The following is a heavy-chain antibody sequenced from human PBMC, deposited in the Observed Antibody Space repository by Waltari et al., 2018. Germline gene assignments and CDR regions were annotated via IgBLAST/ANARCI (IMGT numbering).Heavy chain of an antibody. Sequence: VQLVESGGGLVQPGGSLRLSCAASGFTFSSYWMSWVRQAPGKGLGWIWEINHSGSTNYNPSLKSRVTISVDTSKNQFSLKLSSVTAADTAVYYCARGLGDYGDYEDYWGQGTLVTVSS. CDR1: GFTFSSYW. V-gene: IGHV4-34*01. D-gene: IGHD4-17*01. J-gene: IGHJ4*02. CDR3: ARGLGDYGDYEDY. CDR2: INHSGST.